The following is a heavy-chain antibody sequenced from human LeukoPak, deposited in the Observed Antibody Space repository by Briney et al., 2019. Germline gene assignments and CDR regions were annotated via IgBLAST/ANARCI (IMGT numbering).Heavy chain of an antibody. Sequence: SETLSLTCTVSGGSISSSRYYWGWIRQPPGTGLEWIGSIYYSGSPYYNPSLKSRVTISVDTSKNQFSLKLSSVTAAHTAVYYCARHPPRVVVPAAILAWFDPWGQGILVTVSS. J-gene: IGHJ5*02. CDR1: GGSISSSRYY. CDR2: IYYSGSP. CDR3: ARHPPRVVVPAAILAWFDP. V-gene: IGHV4-39*01. D-gene: IGHD2-2*02.